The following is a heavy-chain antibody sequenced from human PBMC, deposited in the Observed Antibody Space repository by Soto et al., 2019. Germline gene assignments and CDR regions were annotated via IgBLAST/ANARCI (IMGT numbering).Heavy chain of an antibody. D-gene: IGHD3-10*01. V-gene: IGHV3-74*01. J-gene: IGHJ1*01. CDR3: AGDVPAGESDH. CDR2: FKIDGSNT. CDR1: GFPSCSFV. Sequence: WGSLKLSFETSGFPSCSFVRHGVRTAQGNGLMWVSHFKIDGSNTNSSDSVKVRFTISRDNANNTLYLQMKSLRAEDTAVYYRAGDVPAGESDHWGHGTLVTVS.